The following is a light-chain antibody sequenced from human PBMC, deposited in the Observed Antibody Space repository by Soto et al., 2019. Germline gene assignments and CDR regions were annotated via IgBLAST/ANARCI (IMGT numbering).Light chain of an antibody. V-gene: IGKV3-15*01. J-gene: IGKJ1*01. Sequence: EIVMTQSPDTLSVSPGERATLSCRASQNVGRNVAWYQQRPGQAPRLLIYGASTRATGIPARFSGSGSGTEFTLTISSLQSEDFAVYYCQQYNNWPRTFGQGTKVEIK. CDR3: QQYNNWPRT. CDR1: QNVGRN. CDR2: GAS.